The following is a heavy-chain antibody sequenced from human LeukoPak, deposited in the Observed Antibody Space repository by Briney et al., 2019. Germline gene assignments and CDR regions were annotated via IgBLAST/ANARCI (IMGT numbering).Heavy chain of an antibody. Sequence: ASVKVSCKASGYTFTTYSIFWMRQAPGQGLEWLGWVNTKSGNTGSAQNFQGRVTITRDTSINTAYMELSSLRSEDTAIYYCARVDGSPDYWGQGTLVTVSS. CDR2: VNTKSGNT. CDR1: GYTFTTYS. V-gene: IGHV1-8*03. J-gene: IGHJ4*02. CDR3: ARVDGSPDY. D-gene: IGHD2-15*01.